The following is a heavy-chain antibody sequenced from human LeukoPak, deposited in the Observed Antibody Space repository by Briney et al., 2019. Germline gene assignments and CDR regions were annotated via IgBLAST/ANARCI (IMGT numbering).Heavy chain of an antibody. V-gene: IGHV3-7*01. J-gene: IGHJ3*02. D-gene: IGHD3-10*01. CDR1: GFTFSSYW. Sequence: PGGSLRLSCAASGFTFSSYWMSWVRQAPGKGLEWVANIKQDGSEKYYVDSVKGRFTISRDNAKNSLYLQVNSLRAEDTAVYYCARETYRGNDAFDIWGQGTMVTVSS. CDR3: ARETYRGNDAFDI. CDR2: IKQDGSEK.